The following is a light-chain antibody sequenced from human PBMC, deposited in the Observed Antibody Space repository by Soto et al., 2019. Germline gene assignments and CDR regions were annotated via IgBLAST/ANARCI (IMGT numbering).Light chain of an antibody. J-gene: IGLJ1*01. Sequence: QSVLTQPPSVSGAPGQRVTVSCTGSSSKIGAGYNVHWYLQLPGTAPKLLIYDNSNRPSGVPDRFSGSKSGTSASLAISGLQAEDEADYYCQSYDSSLSGYVFGTGTKVTVL. CDR2: DNS. CDR3: QSYDSSLSGYV. V-gene: IGLV1-40*01. CDR1: SSKIGAGYN.